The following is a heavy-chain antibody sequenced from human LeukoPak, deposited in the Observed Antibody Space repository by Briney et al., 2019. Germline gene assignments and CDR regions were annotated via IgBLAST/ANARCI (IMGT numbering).Heavy chain of an antibody. J-gene: IGHJ4*02. D-gene: IGHD6-13*01. CDR2: IYSGGST. CDR3: ARGYSSSWRACDY. CDR1: GFTVSSNH. V-gene: IGHV3-66*01. Sequence: GGSLRLSCAASGFTVSSNHMSWVCQAPGKGLEWVSVIYSGGSTYYADSVKGRFTISRDNSKNTLYLQMNSLRAEDTAVYYCARGYSSSWRACDYWGQGTLVTVSS.